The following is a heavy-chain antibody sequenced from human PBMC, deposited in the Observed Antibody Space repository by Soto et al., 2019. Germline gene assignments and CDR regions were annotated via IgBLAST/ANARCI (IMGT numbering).Heavy chain of an antibody. D-gene: IGHD6-13*01. J-gene: IGHJ4*02. CDR2: IIPIFGTT. V-gene: IGHV1-69*13. CDR3: ARRSRSWYFDY. CDR1: GYTFTNYA. Sequence: SVKVSCKASGYTFTNYAMHWVRQAPGQGLEWMGGIIPIFGTTNYAQKFQGRVTITADESTSTAYMELSSLRSEDTAVYYCARRSRSWYFDYWGQGTLVTVSS.